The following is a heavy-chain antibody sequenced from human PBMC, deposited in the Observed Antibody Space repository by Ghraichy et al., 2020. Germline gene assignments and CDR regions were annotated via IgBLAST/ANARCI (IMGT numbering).Heavy chain of an antibody. Sequence: GGSLRLSCAASGFTFDDYAMHWVRQAPGKGLEWVSGISWNSGSIGYADSVKGRFTISRDNAKNSLYLQMNSLRAEDTALYYCAKVAVATIMGSNWFDPWGQGTLVTVSS. CDR1: GFTFDDYA. D-gene: IGHD5-12*01. CDR2: ISWNSGSI. V-gene: IGHV3-9*01. CDR3: AKVAVATIMGSNWFDP. J-gene: IGHJ5*02.